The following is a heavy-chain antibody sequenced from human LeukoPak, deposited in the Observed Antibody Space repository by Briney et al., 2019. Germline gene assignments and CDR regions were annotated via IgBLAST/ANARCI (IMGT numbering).Heavy chain of an antibody. CDR1: GFTFGSYG. V-gene: IGHV3-23*01. CDR2: ITTTGATT. J-gene: IGHJ4*02. Sequence: GGSLRLYCAASGFTFGSYGMSWVRQAPGKGLEWVSFITTTGATTSYADSVKGRFTISRDNARDTLYMQMNSLRDEDTALYYCTIMHDYYDGSGYWVQWGQGTLVTVSS. CDR3: TIMHDYYDGSGYWVQ. D-gene: IGHD3-22*01.